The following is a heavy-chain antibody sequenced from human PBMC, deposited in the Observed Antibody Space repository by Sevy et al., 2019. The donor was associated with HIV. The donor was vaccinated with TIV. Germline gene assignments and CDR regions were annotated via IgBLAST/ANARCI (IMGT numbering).Heavy chain of an antibody. V-gene: IGHV3-30-3*01. CDR1: GFTFSSYA. D-gene: IGHD4-17*01. J-gene: IGHJ4*02. Sequence: GGSLRLSCAASGFTFSSYAMNWVRQAPGKGLEWVAVISYDGSNKYYADSVKGRFTISRDNSKNTLYLQMNSLRAEDTAVYYCARDYGGNSDAFDYWGQGTLVTVSS. CDR3: ARDYGGNSDAFDY. CDR2: ISYDGSNK.